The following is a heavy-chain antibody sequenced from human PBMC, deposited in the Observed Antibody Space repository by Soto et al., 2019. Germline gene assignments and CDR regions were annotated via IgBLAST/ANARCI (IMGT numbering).Heavy chain of an antibody. CDR2: INHSGST. V-gene: IGHV4-34*01. J-gene: IGHJ6*02. D-gene: IGHD3-10*01. Sequence: TSETLSLTCAVYGGSFSGYYWSWIRQPPGKGLEWIGEINHSGSTNYNPSLKSRVTISVDTSKNQFSLKLSSVTAADTAVYYCARDGFGELLHDYYYYGMDVWGQGTTVTVSS. CDR1: GGSFSGYY. CDR3: ARDGFGELLHDYYYYGMDV.